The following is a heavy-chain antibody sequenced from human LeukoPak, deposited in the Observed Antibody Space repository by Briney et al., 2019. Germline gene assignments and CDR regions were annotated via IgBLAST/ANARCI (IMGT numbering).Heavy chain of an antibody. D-gene: IGHD3-3*01. CDR1: GDTFTRYD. J-gene: IGHJ4*02. CDR3: ARQGKSYYDFWSGSNTRGPFDY. CDR2: ITPRGGST. Sequence: ASVKVSCKASGDTFTRYDMHWVRQAPGQGLEWMGRITPRGGSTSHAQKFQGRVTLTRDTSATTVNMEMSSLRSEDTAVYYCARQGKSYYDFWSGSNTRGPFDYWGQGTLVTVSS. V-gene: IGHV1-46*01.